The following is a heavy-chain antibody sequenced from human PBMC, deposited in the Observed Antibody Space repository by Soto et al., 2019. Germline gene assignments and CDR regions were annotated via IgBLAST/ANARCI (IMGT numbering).Heavy chain of an antibody. CDR2: ISYDGSNK. Sequence: GGSLRLSCAASGFTFSSYAMHWVRQAPGKGLEWVAVISYDGSNKYYADYVKGRFTISRDNSKNTLYLQMNSLRAEDTAVYYCARVGVTTVTAYFDYWGQGALVTVSS. CDR3: ARVGVTTVTAYFDY. D-gene: IGHD4-17*01. J-gene: IGHJ4*02. CDR1: GFTFSSYA. V-gene: IGHV3-30-3*01.